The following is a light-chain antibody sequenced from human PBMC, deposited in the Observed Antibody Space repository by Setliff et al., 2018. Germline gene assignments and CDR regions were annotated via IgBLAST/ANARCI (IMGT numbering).Light chain of an antibody. CDR1: SSDVGSYDL. Sequence: LTQPASVSGSPGQSITISCSGTSSDVGSYDLVSWYQQHPGKAPKLIIYAVSDRPSGVSNRFSGSKSGNTASLTISGLQTEDEADYYCNAYTSGSTDVFGTGTKGTVL. V-gene: IGLV2-14*03. J-gene: IGLJ1*01. CDR3: NAYTSGSTDV. CDR2: AVS.